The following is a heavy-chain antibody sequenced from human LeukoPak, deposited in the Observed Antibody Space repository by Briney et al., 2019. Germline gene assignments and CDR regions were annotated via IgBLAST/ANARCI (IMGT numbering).Heavy chain of an antibody. CDR3: ARDRDLAAAGQIHAFDI. J-gene: IGHJ3*02. V-gene: IGHV1-69*13. CDR1: GGTFSSYA. Sequence: SVKVSCKASGGTFSSYAISWVRQAPGQGLEWMGGIIPIFGTANYAQKFQGRVTITADESTSTAYMELSSLRSEDTAVYYCARDRDLAAAGQIHAFDIWGQGTMVTVSS. CDR2: IIPIFGTA. D-gene: IGHD6-13*01.